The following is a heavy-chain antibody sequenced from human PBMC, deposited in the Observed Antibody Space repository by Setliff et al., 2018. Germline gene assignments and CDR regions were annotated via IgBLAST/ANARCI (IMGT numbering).Heavy chain of an antibody. D-gene: IGHD2-2*01. CDR2: ISGGGSRT. Sequence: SLRLSCAASGLTFSSYAMNWVRQAPGKGLEWVSFISGGGSRTYYAGSVKGRFTISRDNAKNSLYLQMNSLRAEDTATYYCARSENCFSTHCSPYDYWGQGTLVTVSS. V-gene: IGHV3-21*01. CDR3: ARSENCFSTHCSPYDY. J-gene: IGHJ4*02. CDR1: GLTFSSYA.